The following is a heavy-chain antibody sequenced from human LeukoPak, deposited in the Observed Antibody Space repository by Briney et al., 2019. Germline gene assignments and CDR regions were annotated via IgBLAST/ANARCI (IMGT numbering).Heavy chain of an antibody. J-gene: IGHJ4*02. D-gene: IGHD6-6*01. V-gene: IGHV3-15*01. CDR3: TTEEISYYFDY. CDR1: GFTFSNAW. CDR2: IKSKTDGGTT. Sequence: GGSLRLSCAASGFTFSNAWMSWVRQAPGKGLEWVGRIKSKTDGGTTDYAAPVKGRFTNSRDGSKNTLYLQMNSLKTEDTAVYYCTTEEISYYFDYWGQGTLVTVSS.